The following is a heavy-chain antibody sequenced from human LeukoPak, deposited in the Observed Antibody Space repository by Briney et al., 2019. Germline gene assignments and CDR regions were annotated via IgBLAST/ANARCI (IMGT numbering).Heavy chain of an antibody. CDR3: ARGARAGYNLEPFDY. J-gene: IGHJ4*02. CDR1: GGSISSNY. Sequence: PSETLSLTCTVSGGSISSNYWSWIRQPPGKGLEWIGYIYYSGGTNYNPSLKSRVTISRNTSKNQFSLKLTSVTAADTAVYYCARGARAGYNLEPFDYWGQGTLVTVSS. CDR2: IYYSGGT. V-gene: IGHV4-59*08. D-gene: IGHD5-24*01.